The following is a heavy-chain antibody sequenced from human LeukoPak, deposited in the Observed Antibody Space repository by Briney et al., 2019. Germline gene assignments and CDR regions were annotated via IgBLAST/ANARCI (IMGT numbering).Heavy chain of an antibody. V-gene: IGHV5-10-1*01. CDR1: GFSFTSYW. J-gene: IGHJ4*02. D-gene: IGHD2-15*01. CDR2: IDPSDSYT. Sequence: GESLKISCKGSGFSFTSYWISWVRQMPGKGLEWMGRIDPSDSYTNYSPSFQGHVTISVDKSISTAYLQWSSLKASDTAIYYCARGLRGGPSGGGLDYWGQGTPVTVSS. CDR3: ARGLRGGPSGGGLDY.